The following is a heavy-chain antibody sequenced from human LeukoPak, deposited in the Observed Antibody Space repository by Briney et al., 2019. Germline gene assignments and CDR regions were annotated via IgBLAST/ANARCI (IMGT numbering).Heavy chain of an antibody. CDR3: ARDKPSGWYSVFDY. CDR2: INHSGST. V-gene: IGHV4-34*01. J-gene: IGHJ4*02. CDR1: GGPFSGYY. Sequence: SETLSLTCAVYGGPFSGYYWSWIRQPPGKGLEWIGEINHSGSTNYNPSLKSRVTISVDTSKNQFSLKLSSVTAADTAVYYCARDKPSGWYSVFDYWGQGTLVTVSS. D-gene: IGHD6-19*01.